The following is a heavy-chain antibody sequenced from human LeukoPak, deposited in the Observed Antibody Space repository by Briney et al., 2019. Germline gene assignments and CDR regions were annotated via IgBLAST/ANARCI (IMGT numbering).Heavy chain of an antibody. J-gene: IGHJ4*02. Sequence: GASVKVSCKASGYIFTTYGISWVRQAPGQGLEWMGWISTNTGNPTYAQGFTGRFVFSLDTSVSTAYLQISSLKAEDTAVYYCARARGDFWTRDYFDYWGQGTLVTVSS. D-gene: IGHD3/OR15-3a*01. CDR2: ISTNTGNP. V-gene: IGHV7-4-1*02. CDR3: ARARGDFWTRDYFDY. CDR1: GYIFTTYG.